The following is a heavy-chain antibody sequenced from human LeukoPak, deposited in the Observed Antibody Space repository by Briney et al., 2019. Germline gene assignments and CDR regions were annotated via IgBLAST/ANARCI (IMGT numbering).Heavy chain of an antibody. CDR2: ISNNGGYT. Sequence: GGSLRLSCAASGFTFSSSAMSWVRQAPGKGLEWVSAISNNGGYTYYADSVQGRFTISRDNSKSTLCLQRNSLRAEDTAVYYCAKQLGYCSDGSCYFPYWGQGTLVTVSS. D-gene: IGHD2-15*01. J-gene: IGHJ4*02. V-gene: IGHV3-23*01. CDR1: GFTFSSSA. CDR3: AKQLGYCSDGSCYFPY.